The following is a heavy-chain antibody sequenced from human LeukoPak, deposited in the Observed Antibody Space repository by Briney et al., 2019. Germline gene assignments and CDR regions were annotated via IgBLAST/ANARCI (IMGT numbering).Heavy chain of an antibody. D-gene: IGHD4-17*01. CDR2: IYHSGST. CDR1: GGSISSGGYS. CDR3: ARVGADYGDSYYFDY. V-gene: IGHV4-30-2*01. J-gene: IGHJ4*02. Sequence: SQTLSLTCAVSGGSISSGGYSWSWIRQPPGTGLEWIGYIYHSGSTYYNPSLKSRVTISVDRSKDQFSLKLSSVTAADTAVYYCARVGADYGDSYYFDYWGQGTLVTVSS.